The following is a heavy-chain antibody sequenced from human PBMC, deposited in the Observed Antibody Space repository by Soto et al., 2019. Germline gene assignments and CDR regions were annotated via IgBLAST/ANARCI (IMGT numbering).Heavy chain of an antibody. D-gene: IGHD3-16*02. CDR2: INTDGSTT. V-gene: IGHV3-74*01. Sequence: EVQLVESGGGLVQPGGSLRLSCAASEFTFNNYWMHWVRQVPGKGLEWVSRINTDGSTTNYADSVMGRFTISRDNADNTVYLHRNSLRAEDTAVYYCARGSYLKYGLDVWGQGAPVTVSS. J-gene: IGHJ6*02. CDR3: ARGSYLKYGLDV. CDR1: EFTFNNYW.